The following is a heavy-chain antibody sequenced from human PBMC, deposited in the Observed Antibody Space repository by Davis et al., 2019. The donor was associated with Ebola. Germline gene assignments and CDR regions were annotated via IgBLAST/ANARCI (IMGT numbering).Heavy chain of an antibody. Sequence: SETLSLTCTVSGGSISSSSYYWGWIRQPPGKGLEWIGSIYYSGSTYYNPSLKSRVTISVDTSKNQFSLKLSSVTAADTAVYYCARFVSYSEGGEAYYFDYWGQGTLVTVSS. CDR3: ARFVSYSEGGEAYYFDY. D-gene: IGHD3-16*02. CDR2: IYYSGST. V-gene: IGHV4-39*01. J-gene: IGHJ4*02. CDR1: GGSISSSSYY.